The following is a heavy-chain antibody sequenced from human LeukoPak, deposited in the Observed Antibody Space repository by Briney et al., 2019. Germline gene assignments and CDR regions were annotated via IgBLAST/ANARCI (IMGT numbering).Heavy chain of an antibody. CDR3: ARLRWDYGEIDY. Sequence: GGSLKISCKGSGYSFSSYWSGWGRPMPGEGLEWMGIIYPGDSDTRYSPSFQGQVTISADKSISTAYLQWSSLKASDTAMYYCARLRWDYGEIDYWGQGTLVTVSS. CDR2: IYPGDSDT. V-gene: IGHV5-51*01. CDR1: GYSFSSYW. J-gene: IGHJ4*02. D-gene: IGHD4-17*01.